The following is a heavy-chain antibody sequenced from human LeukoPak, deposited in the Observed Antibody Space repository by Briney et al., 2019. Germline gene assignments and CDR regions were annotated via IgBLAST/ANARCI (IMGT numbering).Heavy chain of an antibody. CDR3: ARGVTARGFYYYMDI. Sequence: ASVKVSCKASGYTFTGYYMHWVRQAPGQGLEWMGWINPNNGGTNYAQKFRGRVTMTRDTSISTAYMELSSLRPDDTAVYSCARGVTARGFYYYMDIWGNGTTVTISS. D-gene: IGHD2-21*02. CDR1: GYTFTGYY. CDR2: INPNNGGT. V-gene: IGHV1-2*02. J-gene: IGHJ6*03.